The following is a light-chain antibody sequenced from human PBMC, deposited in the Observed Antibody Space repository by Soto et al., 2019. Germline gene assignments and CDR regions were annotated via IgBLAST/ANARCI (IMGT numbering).Light chain of an antibody. V-gene: IGKV1-5*03. J-gene: IGKJ4*01. CDR3: QQLRSYPLT. Sequence: DIQMTQSPSTLSATAGDRVTITCRASQSISSWLAWYQQKPGKAPKLLIYKASTLKSGVPSRFSGSGSGTEFTLTISSLQPEDFATYYCQQLRSYPLTFGGGTKVDIK. CDR2: KAS. CDR1: QSISSW.